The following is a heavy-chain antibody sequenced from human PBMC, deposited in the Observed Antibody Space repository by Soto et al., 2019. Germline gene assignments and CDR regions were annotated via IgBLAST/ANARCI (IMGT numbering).Heavy chain of an antibody. J-gene: IGHJ6*03. CDR1: GGSISSTTYY. CDR2: IYYSGST. D-gene: IGHD1-7*01. V-gene: IGHV4-39*01. CDR3: ARQSTRSITGTTSYYYYVDV. Sequence: SETLSLTCTVSGGSISSTTYYWGWIRQPPGKGLEWIGSIYYSGSTYYNPSLKSRVTISVDTSKNHLSLKLSSVTAADTAVYYCARQSTRSITGTTSYYYYVDVWAKGTTVTVS.